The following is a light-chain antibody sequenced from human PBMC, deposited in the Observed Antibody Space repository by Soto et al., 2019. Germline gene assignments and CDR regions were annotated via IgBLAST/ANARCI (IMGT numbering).Light chain of an antibody. CDR2: RDN. CDR3: ASWDVSLDGVV. V-gene: IGLV1-44*01. CDR1: SSNIGSST. J-gene: IGLJ2*01. Sequence: QSVLTQSPSASGTPGQTVTISCSGSSSNIGSSTVNWYQHVPGTAPKLLIYRDNERLSGFPDRISASKSGTSASLVISGLQSEDDADYYCASWDVSLDGVVFGGGTKVTVL.